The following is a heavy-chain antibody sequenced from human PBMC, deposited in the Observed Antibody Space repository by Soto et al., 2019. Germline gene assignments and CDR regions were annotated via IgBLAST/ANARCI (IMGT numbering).Heavy chain of an antibody. J-gene: IGHJ4*02. V-gene: IGHV4-34*01. CDR1: GGSFHGYY. Sequence: SETLSLTCNVYGGSFHGYYWSWFRQTSGKGLEWIGDINHRGSTSYNPSLKSRLLISVDTSNNQFSLKLASVTPADTAVYYCERGLAGFSWGYEGYIDLWGPGTMVTVSS. CDR2: INHRGST. D-gene: IGHD3-16*01. CDR3: ERGLAGFSWGYEGYIDL.